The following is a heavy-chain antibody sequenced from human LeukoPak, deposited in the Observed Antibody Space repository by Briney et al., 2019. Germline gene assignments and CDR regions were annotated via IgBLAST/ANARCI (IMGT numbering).Heavy chain of an antibody. CDR3: ATDKGARDF. V-gene: IGHV3-15*01. J-gene: IGHJ4*02. CDR2: IKTKTDGGTA. Sequence: GAPRLSFAAFGITFNNAWMRLGRQAPGKGVEWVGRIKTKTDGGTADYAAPVKGRFTISRDDSKTTLYLQMNSLKIEDTAVYFCATDKGARDFWGQGTLVTVSS. D-gene: IGHD4/OR15-4a*01. CDR1: GITFNNAW.